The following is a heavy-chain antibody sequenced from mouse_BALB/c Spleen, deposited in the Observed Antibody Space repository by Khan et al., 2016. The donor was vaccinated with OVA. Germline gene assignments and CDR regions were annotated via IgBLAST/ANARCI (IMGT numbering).Heavy chain of an antibody. CDR2: INPSNGRT. Sequence: QVQLQQPGAELVNPGASVNLSCKASGYTLTSYWMHWVKQRPGQGLEWISEINPSNGRTNYNEKFKSKATLTVDKSSSTAYMQLSIPTSEDSAVYYCASLLMNFDYWGQGTTLTVSS. J-gene: IGHJ2*01. V-gene: IGHV1S81*02. CDR1: GYTLTSYW. D-gene: IGHD2-1*01. CDR3: ASLLMNFDY.